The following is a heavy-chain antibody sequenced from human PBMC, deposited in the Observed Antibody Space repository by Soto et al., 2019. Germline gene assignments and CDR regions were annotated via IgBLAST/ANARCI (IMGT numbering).Heavy chain of an antibody. CDR1: GFTFDDYA. CDR2: ISWNSGSI. V-gene: IGHV3-9*01. J-gene: IGHJ4*02. D-gene: IGHD2-15*01. CDR3: AKDTNKDIVVVVADAFDY. Sequence: DVQLVESGGGLVQPGRSLRLSCAASGFTFDDYAMHWVRQAPGKGLEWVSGISWNSGSIGYADSVKGRFTISRDNAKNSLYLQMNSLRAEDTALYYCAKDTNKDIVVVVADAFDYWGQGTLVTVSS.